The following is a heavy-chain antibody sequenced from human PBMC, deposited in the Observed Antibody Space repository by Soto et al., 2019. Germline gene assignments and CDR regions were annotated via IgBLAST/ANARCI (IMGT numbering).Heavy chain of an antibody. J-gene: IGHJ6*03. D-gene: IGHD5-18*01. Sequence: GALVKVSCKASGYTFTSYDINWVRQATGQGLEWMGWMNPNSGNTGYAQKFQGRVTMTRNTSISTAYMELSSLRSEDTAVYYCARCVGYSYGYGDYYYYMDVWGKGTTVTVSS. CDR2: MNPNSGNT. CDR1: GYTFTSYD. V-gene: IGHV1-8*01. CDR3: ARCVGYSYGYGDYYYYMDV.